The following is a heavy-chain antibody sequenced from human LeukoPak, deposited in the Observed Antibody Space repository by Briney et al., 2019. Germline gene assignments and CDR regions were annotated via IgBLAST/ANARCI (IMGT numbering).Heavy chain of an antibody. D-gene: IGHD3-10*01. V-gene: IGHV4-39*02. CDR1: GDSITSRSNY. CDR3: ARRRGYHFDY. Sequence: SETLSLTCTVSGDSITSRSNYWGWFRQPPGKGLEWIGTISDGGRTFYNPSLQSRVTLSLDSSKDHFALRLKSVTDADTAHYYCARRRGYHFDYWGQGTLV. J-gene: IGHJ4*02. CDR2: ISDGGRT.